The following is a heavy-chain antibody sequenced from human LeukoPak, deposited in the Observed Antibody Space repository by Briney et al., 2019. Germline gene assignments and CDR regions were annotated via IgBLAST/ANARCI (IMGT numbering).Heavy chain of an antibody. J-gene: IGHJ4*02. V-gene: IGHV3-30*04. CDR1: GFTFHRYA. D-gene: IGHD2-15*01. Sequence: GGSLRLSCAASGFTFHRYAMHWVRQAPGKGLEWVALIWYDGSNKYYADSVKGRFTVSRDNSKSTLYLQMNSLRTEDTAVYYCARDLGTYYSSNYWGQGTLVTVSS. CDR2: IWYDGSNK. CDR3: ARDLGTYYSSNY.